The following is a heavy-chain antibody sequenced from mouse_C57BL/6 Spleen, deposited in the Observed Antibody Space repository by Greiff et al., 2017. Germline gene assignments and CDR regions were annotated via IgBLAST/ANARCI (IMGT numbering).Heavy chain of an antibody. CDR1: GYTFTSYW. CDR2: IDPNSGGT. J-gene: IGHJ2*01. CDR3: ARAPLYYGSSLIDY. Sequence: QVQLKQPGAELVKPGASVKLSCKASGYTFTSYWMHWVKQRPGRGLEWIGRIDPNSGGTKYNEKFKSKATLTVDKPSSTAYMQLSSLTSEDSAVYYCARAPLYYGSSLIDYWGQGTTLTVSS. D-gene: IGHD1-1*01. V-gene: IGHV1-72*01.